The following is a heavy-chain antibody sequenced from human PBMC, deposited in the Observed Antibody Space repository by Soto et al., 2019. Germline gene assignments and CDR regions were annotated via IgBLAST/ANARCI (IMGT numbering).Heavy chain of an antibody. CDR3: ARDSAAYCGGDCYSAWYFDL. J-gene: IGHJ2*01. D-gene: IGHD2-21*02. CDR1: GGTSSSYA. V-gene: IGHV1-69*01. Sequence: QVQLVQSGAEVKKPGSSVKVSCKASGGTSSSYAISWVRQAPGQGLEWMGGIIPIFGTANYAQKFQGRVTITADESTSTAYMELSSLRSEDTAVYYCARDSAAYCGGDCYSAWYFDLWGRGTLVTVSS. CDR2: IIPIFGTA.